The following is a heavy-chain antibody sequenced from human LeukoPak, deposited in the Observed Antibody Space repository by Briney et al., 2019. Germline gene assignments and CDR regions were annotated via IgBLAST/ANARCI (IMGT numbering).Heavy chain of an antibody. Sequence: SETLSLTCTVSGGSISSSSYYWGWIRQPPGKGLEWIGSIYYSGSTYYNPSLKSRVTISVDTSKNQFSLKLRSVTAADTAVYYCARLTLPRLYDFWSGQGDKYYFDYWGQGTLVTVSS. V-gene: IGHV4-39*07. CDR3: ARLTLPRLYDFWSGQGDKYYFDY. J-gene: IGHJ4*02. D-gene: IGHD3-3*01. CDR1: GGSISSSSYY. CDR2: IYYSGST.